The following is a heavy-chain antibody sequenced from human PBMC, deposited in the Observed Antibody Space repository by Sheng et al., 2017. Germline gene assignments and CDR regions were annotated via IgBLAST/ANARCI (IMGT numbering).Heavy chain of an antibody. CDR2: INHSGGT. Sequence: QVQVQQWGAGLLKPSETLSLTCAVYGGSFSSYYWSWIRQPPGKGLEWIGEINHSGGTNYNPSLKSRVTISVDTSKKQFSLKLSSVTAADTAVYYCATTEPNIGYWGQGNPWVTVSS. V-gene: IGHV4-34*01. D-gene: IGHD4-17*01. J-gene: IGHJ4*02. CDR3: ATTEPNIGY. CDR1: GGSFSSYY.